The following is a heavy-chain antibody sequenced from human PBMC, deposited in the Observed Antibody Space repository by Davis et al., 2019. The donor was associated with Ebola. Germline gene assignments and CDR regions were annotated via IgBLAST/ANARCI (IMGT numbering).Heavy chain of an antibody. Sequence: FTFSRDNAKNSLYLQMNSLKTEDTAVYYCTRHCSGGSCNSGDYWGQGTLVTVSS. V-gene: IGHV3-11*03. J-gene: IGHJ4*02. D-gene: IGHD2-15*01. CDR3: TRHCSGGSCNSGDY.